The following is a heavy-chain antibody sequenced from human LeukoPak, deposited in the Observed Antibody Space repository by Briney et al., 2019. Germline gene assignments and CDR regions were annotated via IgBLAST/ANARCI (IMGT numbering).Heavy chain of an antibody. CDR2: ISSSGSTI. CDR1: GFTFSSYE. J-gene: IGHJ6*03. D-gene: IGHD3-22*01. V-gene: IGHV3-48*03. Sequence: GGSLRLSCAASGFTFSSYEMNWVRQAPGKGLEWVSYISSSGSTIYYADSVKGRFTISRDNAKNSLYLQMNSLRAEDTAVYYCARLVTYYYDSSGYGDYYYYYYMDVWGKGITVTVSS. CDR3: ARLVTYYYDSSGYGDYYYYYYMDV.